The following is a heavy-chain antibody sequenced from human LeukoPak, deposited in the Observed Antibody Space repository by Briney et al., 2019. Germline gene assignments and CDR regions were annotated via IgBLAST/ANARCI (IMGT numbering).Heavy chain of an antibody. V-gene: IGHV3-21*04. CDR1: GFTFTNYN. CDR2: ISTSSVYK. Sequence: GGSLRLSCSASGFTFTNYNMNWVRQAPGKGLEWVSSISTSSVYKHYADSVKGRFTISRDSATNSVYLQMNSLRAEDTAFYYCASDDLRYEGFDVWGQGTMVTVSS. D-gene: IGHD1-1*01. J-gene: IGHJ3*01. CDR3: ASDDLRYEGFDV.